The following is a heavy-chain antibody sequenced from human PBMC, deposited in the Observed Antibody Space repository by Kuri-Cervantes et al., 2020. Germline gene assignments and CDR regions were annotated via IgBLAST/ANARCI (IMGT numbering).Heavy chain of an antibody. CDR3: ARGRIGEQWLVRPFDY. CDR2: IIPIFGTA. D-gene: IGHD6-19*01. J-gene: IGHJ4*02. Sequence: SVKVSCKASGGTFSSYAISWVRQAPGQGLEWMGGIIPIFGTANYAQKFQGRVTITADESTSTAYMELSSLRSEDTAVYYCARGRIGEQWLVRPFDYWGQGTLVTVSS. CDR1: GGTFSSYA. V-gene: IGHV1-69*13.